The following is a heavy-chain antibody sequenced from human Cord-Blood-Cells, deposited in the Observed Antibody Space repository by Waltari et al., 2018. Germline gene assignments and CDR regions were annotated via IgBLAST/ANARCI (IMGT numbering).Heavy chain of an antibody. CDR3: ARDSSSYYYYGMDV. V-gene: IGHV1-2*06. CDR2: INPNSGGT. J-gene: IGHJ6*02. Sequence: QVQLVQSGAEVKKPGASVKVPCKASGYTFTGYYMHWVRQAPGQGLEWMGRINPNSGGTNYAQKLQGRVTMTRDTSISTAYMELSRLRSDDTAVYYCARDSSSYYYYGMDVWGQGTTVTVSS. D-gene: IGHD6-6*01. CDR1: GYTFTGYY.